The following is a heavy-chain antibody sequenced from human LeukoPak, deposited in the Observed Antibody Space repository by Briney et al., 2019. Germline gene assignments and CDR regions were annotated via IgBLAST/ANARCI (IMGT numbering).Heavy chain of an antibody. Sequence: GGSLRLSCAASGFTFSSYWMSWVRQAPGKGLEWVANIKQDGSEKYYVDSVKGRFTISRDNAKNSLYLQMNSLRAEDTAVYYCARDLGPISGYFDYWGQGTLVTVSS. J-gene: IGHJ4*02. CDR3: ARDLGPISGYFDY. D-gene: IGHD3-10*01. CDR2: IKQDGSEK. CDR1: GFTFSSYW. V-gene: IGHV3-7*01.